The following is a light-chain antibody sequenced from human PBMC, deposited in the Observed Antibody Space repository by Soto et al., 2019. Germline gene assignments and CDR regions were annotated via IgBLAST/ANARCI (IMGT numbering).Light chain of an antibody. J-gene: IGLJ2*01. CDR3: SSYAGSNIL. CDR1: SSDIGGYNY. Sequence: QSALTQPPSASGSPGQSVTISCTGTSSDIGGYNYVSWYQQHPGKAPKLMIYEVSKRPSGVPDRFSGSKSGNTASLTVSELQAEDEADYYCSSYAGSNILFGGGTKVTVL. V-gene: IGLV2-8*01. CDR2: EVS.